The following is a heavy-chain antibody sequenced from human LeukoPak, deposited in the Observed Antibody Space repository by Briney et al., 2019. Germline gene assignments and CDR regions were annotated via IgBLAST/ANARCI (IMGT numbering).Heavy chain of an antibody. J-gene: IGHJ4*02. CDR2: IKQDGSEK. CDR3: ARDTRGIFDY. D-gene: IGHD3-10*01. Sequence: PGGSLRLSCADSGFTFSTYWMSWVRQAPVKGLEWVANIKQDGSEKNYVGSVRGRFTTSRDNAKNSLYLQMNSLRAEDTAVYYCARDTRGIFDYWGQGTLVTVSS. V-gene: IGHV3-7*05. CDR1: GFTFSTYW.